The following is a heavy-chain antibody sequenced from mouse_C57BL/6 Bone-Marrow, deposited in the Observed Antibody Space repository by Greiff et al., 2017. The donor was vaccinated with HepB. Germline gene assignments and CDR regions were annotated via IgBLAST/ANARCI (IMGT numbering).Heavy chain of an antibody. CDR2: FYPGSGSI. Sequence: QVQLQQSGAELVKPGASVKLSCKASGYTFTEYTIHWVKQRSGQGLEWIGWFYPGSGSIKYNEKFKDKATLTADKSSSTVYMELSRLTSEDSAVYCFARHEDRDSSGPYFDYWGQGTTLTVSS. V-gene: IGHV1-62-2*01. CDR3: ARHEDRDSSGPYFDY. D-gene: IGHD3-2*02. J-gene: IGHJ2*01. CDR1: GYTFTEYT.